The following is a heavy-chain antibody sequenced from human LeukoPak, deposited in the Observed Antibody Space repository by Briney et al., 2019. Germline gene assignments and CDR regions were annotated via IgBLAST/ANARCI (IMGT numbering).Heavy chain of an antibody. CDR3: ARGRVSSSTWYSTYYYFFYMDF. CDR2: VYHTGST. D-gene: IGHD4-11*01. CDR1: DDSLTMYY. Sequence: SETLSLTCTVSDDSLTMYYWTWLRQPPGKGLEWIGYVYHTGSTKFNPCLIGRVSISRDTSNNFFSLRLRSVTAADTAVYFCARGRVSSSTWYSTYYYFFYMDFWGKGTTVTVSS. V-gene: IGHV4-59*01. J-gene: IGHJ6*03.